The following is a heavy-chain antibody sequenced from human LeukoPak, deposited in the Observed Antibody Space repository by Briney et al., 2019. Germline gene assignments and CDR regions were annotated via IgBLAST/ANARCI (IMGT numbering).Heavy chain of an antibody. Sequence: PGGSLRLSCAASGLTFSSYWMHWVRQAPGKGLVWVSRITNDGSTTTYADSVKGRFTVSRDNAKNTLYLQMNSLGAEDTAVYYCARGVSSGYNIDYWGQGTLVTVSS. CDR1: GLTFSSYW. CDR2: ITNDGSTT. D-gene: IGHD3-22*01. CDR3: ARGVSSGYNIDY. J-gene: IGHJ4*02. V-gene: IGHV3-74*01.